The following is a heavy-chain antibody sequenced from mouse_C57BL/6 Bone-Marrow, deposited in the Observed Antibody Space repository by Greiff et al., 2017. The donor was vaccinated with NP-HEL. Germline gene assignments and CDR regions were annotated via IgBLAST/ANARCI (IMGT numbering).Heavy chain of an antibody. J-gene: IGHJ4*01. D-gene: IGHD1-1*01. Sequence: VQLQQSGPELVKPGASVKISCKASGYTFTDYYMNWVKQSHGKSLEWIGDINPNNGGTSYNQKFKGKATLTVDKSSSTAYMELRSLTSEDSAVYYCARPDYYGSSYLYYYAMDYWGQGTSVTVSS. CDR1: GYTFTDYY. CDR2: INPNNGGT. CDR3: ARPDYYGSSYLYYYAMDY. V-gene: IGHV1-26*01.